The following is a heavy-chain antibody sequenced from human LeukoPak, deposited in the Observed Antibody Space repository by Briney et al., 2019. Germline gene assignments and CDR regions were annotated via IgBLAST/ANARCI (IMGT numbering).Heavy chain of an antibody. Sequence: GRSLRLSCAASGFTFSSYAMHWVRQAPGKGLEWVAVISYDGSNKYYADSVKGRFTISRDNSKNTLYLQVNSLRAEDTAVYYCARLGDGSGIHPGYFDLWGRGTLVTVSS. J-gene: IGHJ2*01. D-gene: IGHD3-10*01. CDR1: GFTFSSYA. V-gene: IGHV3-30-3*01. CDR2: ISYDGSNK. CDR3: ARLGDGSGIHPGYFDL.